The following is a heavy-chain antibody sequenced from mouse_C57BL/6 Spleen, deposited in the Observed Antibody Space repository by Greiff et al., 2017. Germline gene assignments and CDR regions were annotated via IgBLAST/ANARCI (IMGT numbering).Heavy chain of an antibody. D-gene: IGHD3-1*01. CDR2: IDPENGDT. J-gene: IGHJ3*01. Sequence: EVKLVESGAELVRPGASVKLSCTASGFNIKDDYMHWVEQRPEQGLEWIGWIDPENGDTEYASKFQGKATITADTSSNTAYLQLSSLTSEDTAVYYCTTSGLFAYWGQGTLVTVSA. CDR1: GFNIKDDY. CDR3: TTSGLFAY. V-gene: IGHV14-4*01.